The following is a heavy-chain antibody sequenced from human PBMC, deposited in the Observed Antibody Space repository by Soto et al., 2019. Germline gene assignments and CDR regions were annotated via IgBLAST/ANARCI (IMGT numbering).Heavy chain of an antibody. CDR3: ARDAPSYYYDTSGYFDY. D-gene: IGHD3-22*01. Sequence: QVQLVESGGGVVQPGRSLRLSCAASRFIFNNYAMHWVRQAPGKGLEWVALISFDGSNKYYADSVKGRFTISRDNSENTLYLQMNSLRAEDTAVYYCARDAPSYYYDTSGYFDYWGQGTLVTVSS. CDR2: ISFDGSNK. V-gene: IGHV3-30-3*01. CDR1: RFIFNNYA. J-gene: IGHJ4*02.